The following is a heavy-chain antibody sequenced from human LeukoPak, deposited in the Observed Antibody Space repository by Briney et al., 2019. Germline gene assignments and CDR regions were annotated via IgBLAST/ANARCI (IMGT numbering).Heavy chain of an antibody. D-gene: IGHD3-16*01. Sequence: GCLRQAYSAHVHPLRTAIVASVRQPPGRGLEWVPSISSSSRQITYAASVKGRFTIYRDHAKHSLYQQMDSLRADHTSVYDCARDRLCIPFDYWGQGTLVTVSS. J-gene: IGHJ4*02. V-gene: IGHV3-21*01. CDR2: ISSSSRQI. CDR1: VHPLRTAI. CDR3: ARDRLCIPFDY.